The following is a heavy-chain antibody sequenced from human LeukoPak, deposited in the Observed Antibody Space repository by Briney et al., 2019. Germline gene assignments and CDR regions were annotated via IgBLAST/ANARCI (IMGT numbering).Heavy chain of an antibody. CDR2: ISGSGGGT. Sequence: GESLRLSCAASGFTFSSYAMNWVRQAPGKGLEWVSTISGSGGGTYYADSVKGRFSISRDNSENTLYLQMNSLRAEDTAVYYCAKGRFMAVAGLPFDYWGQGTLVTVSS. V-gene: IGHV3-23*01. J-gene: IGHJ4*02. CDR3: AKGRFMAVAGLPFDY. D-gene: IGHD6-19*01. CDR1: GFTFSSYA.